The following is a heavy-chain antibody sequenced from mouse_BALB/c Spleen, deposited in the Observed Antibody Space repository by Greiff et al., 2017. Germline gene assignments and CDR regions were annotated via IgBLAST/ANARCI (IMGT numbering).Heavy chain of an antibody. Sequence: QVQLKESGAELAKPGASVKMSCKASGYTFTSYWMHWVKQRPGQGLEWIGYINPSTGYTEYNQKFKDKATLTADKSSSTAYMQLSSLTSEDSAVYYCARYRDYYAMDYWGQGTSVTVSS. J-gene: IGHJ4*01. D-gene: IGHD3-1*01. CDR2: INPSTGYT. V-gene: IGHV1-7*01. CDR3: ARYRDYYAMDY. CDR1: GYTFTSYW.